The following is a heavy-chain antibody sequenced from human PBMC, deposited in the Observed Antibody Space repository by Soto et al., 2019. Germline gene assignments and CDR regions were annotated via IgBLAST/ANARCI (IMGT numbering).Heavy chain of an antibody. CDR3: ARSSGGNFGIIIEGSNWFDP. J-gene: IGHJ5*02. Sequence: QLVQSGAEVKKPGSSVKVSCKASGGTFSSYTINWVRQVPGPGLEWVGGITPLFGTTNYAQKFQGRITMTRDTSRSTVYMELSSLRSDDTAIYYCARSSGGNFGIIIEGSNWFDPWGQGTLVTVSS. D-gene: IGHD3-3*01. CDR1: GGTFSSYT. V-gene: IGHV1-69*05. CDR2: ITPLFGTT.